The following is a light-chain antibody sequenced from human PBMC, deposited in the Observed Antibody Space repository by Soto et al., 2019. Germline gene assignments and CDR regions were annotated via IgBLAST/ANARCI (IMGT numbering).Light chain of an antibody. J-gene: IGKJ3*01. CDR1: QTISRY. CDR3: QQYDNLPFT. V-gene: IGKV1-33*01. Sequence: DIQMTQSPSSLSASVGDRVTITCRASQTISRYLNWYQQKPGKAPKLLIYDASNLETGVPSRFSGSGSGTDFTFTISSLQPEDIATYYCQQYDNLPFTFGPGTKVDI. CDR2: DAS.